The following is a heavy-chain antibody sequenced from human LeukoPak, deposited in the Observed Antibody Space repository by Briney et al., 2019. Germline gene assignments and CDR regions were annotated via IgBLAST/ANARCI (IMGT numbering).Heavy chain of an antibody. CDR2: IKQDGSEK. J-gene: IGHJ5*02. CDR3: ARCSGYYYGSGAFGP. CDR1: GFIFSSYW. V-gene: IGHV3-7*01. D-gene: IGHD3-10*01. Sequence: GGSLRLSCAASGFIFSSYWMSWVRQAPGKGLEWVANIKQDGSEKYYVDSVKGRFTISRDNAKNSLYLQMNSLRAEDTAVYFCARCSGYYYGSGAFGPWGQGTLVTVSS.